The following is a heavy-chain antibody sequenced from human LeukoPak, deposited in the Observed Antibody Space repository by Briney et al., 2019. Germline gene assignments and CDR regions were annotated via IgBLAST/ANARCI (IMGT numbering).Heavy chain of an antibody. CDR1: GYTSTGYY. J-gene: IGHJ4*02. Sequence: ASVKVSCKASGYTSTGYYMHWVRQAPGQGLEWMGWINPNSGGTNYAQKFQGRVTMTRDTSISTAYMELSRLRSDDTAVYYCARGTYYYDSSGYYEGVYWGQGTLVTVSS. D-gene: IGHD3-22*01. V-gene: IGHV1-2*02. CDR3: ARGTYYYDSSGYYEGVY. CDR2: INPNSGGT.